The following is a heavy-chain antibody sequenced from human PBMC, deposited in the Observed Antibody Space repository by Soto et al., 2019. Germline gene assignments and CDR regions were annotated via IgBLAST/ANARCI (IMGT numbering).Heavy chain of an antibody. CDR1: GFTFSSHA. Sequence: GGSLRLSCAASGFTFSSHAMGWVRQAPGKGLEWVSAISGTGGSTYYADSVKGRFTISRDSSKNTLYLQMNSLRAEDTAVYYCAKDPGSSPTYYDILTGYYSAFDIWGQGTMVTVSS. CDR3: AKDPGSSPTYYDILTGYYSAFDI. D-gene: IGHD3-9*01. J-gene: IGHJ3*02. CDR2: ISGTGGST. V-gene: IGHV3-23*01.